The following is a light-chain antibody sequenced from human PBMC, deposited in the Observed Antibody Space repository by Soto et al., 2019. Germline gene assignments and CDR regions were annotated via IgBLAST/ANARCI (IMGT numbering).Light chain of an antibody. V-gene: IGLV2-14*01. Sequence: QSALTQPASVSGSPGQSITISCTGTSSDVGGYNYVSWYQHSPGKAPKLILFAVSDRPSGVSHRFSGSKSGNTASLTISGRKAEDEADYYCCSYTSLSTVVFGGGTKLTVL. CDR1: SSDVGGYNY. J-gene: IGLJ2*01. CDR3: CSYTSLSTVV. CDR2: AVS.